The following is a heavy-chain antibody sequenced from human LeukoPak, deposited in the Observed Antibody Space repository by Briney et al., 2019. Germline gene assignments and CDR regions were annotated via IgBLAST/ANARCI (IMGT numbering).Heavy chain of an antibody. CDR3: ARSRGVTGYTIRYFDL. D-gene: IGHD3-9*01. V-gene: IGHV4-30-2*01. CDR2: MYHRGHT. CDR1: GGSITSGGYS. J-gene: IGHJ2*01. Sequence: SQTLSLTCAVSGGSITSGGYSWSWIRQPPGKALEWIGYMYHRGHTYYNPSLKSRVTISLDSSKNQFSLKLSSVTAADTAVYYCARSRGVTGYTIRYFDLWGRGALVTVSS.